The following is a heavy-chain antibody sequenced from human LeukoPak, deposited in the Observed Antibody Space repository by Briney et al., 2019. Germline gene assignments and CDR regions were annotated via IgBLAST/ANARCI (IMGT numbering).Heavy chain of an antibody. D-gene: IGHD6-19*01. V-gene: IGHV3-23*01. CDR2: ISSGGGYT. Sequence: GGSLRLSCAASGFAFSTYAMSWVRQAPGKGLEWVSAISSGGGYTYHADSVKGRFTISRDDSKNSLYLQMDSLRAEDTAVYYCARDRGSSGWAFDYWGQGTLVTVSS. CDR3: ARDRGSSGWAFDY. J-gene: IGHJ4*02. CDR1: GFAFSTYA.